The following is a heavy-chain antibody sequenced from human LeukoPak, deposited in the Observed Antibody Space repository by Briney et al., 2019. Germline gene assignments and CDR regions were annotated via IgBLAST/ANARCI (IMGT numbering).Heavy chain of an antibody. V-gene: IGHV3-30*04. J-gene: IGHJ4*02. CDR2: ISYDGSNK. Sequence: GGSVRLSCAGSGFTFSSYAMHWVRQAPGKGLEWVAVISYDGSNKYYADSVKGRFTVSRDNSKNTLYLQMNSLRAEDTAVYYCAREHFGEFTYYFDYWGQGTLVTVSS. D-gene: IGHD3-10*01. CDR1: GFTFSSYA. CDR3: AREHFGEFTYYFDY.